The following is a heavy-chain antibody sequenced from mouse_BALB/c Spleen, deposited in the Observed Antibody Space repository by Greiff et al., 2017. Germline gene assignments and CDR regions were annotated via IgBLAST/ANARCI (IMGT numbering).Heavy chain of an antibody. J-gene: IGHJ3*01. Sequence: QVQLQQSGPELVRPGESVKISCKGSGYTFTDYAMHWVKQSHAKSLEWIGVISIYYDNTNYNQKFKGKATMTVDKSSSTAYMELARLTSEDSAIYYCARRDYRYDGASFAYWGQGTLVTVSA. CDR3: ARRDYRYDGASFAY. CDR2: ISIYYDNT. V-gene: IGHV1-67*01. D-gene: IGHD2-14*01. CDR1: GYTFTDYA.